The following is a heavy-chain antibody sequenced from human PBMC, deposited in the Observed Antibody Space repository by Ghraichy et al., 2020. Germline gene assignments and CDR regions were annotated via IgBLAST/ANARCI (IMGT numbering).Heavy chain of an antibody. CDR2: IFSTGNT. D-gene: IGHD6-19*01. CDR1: DGSISSHS. Sequence: SETLSLNCTVSDGSISSHSWSWIRQPAGKGLEWIGRIFSTGNTNYNPSLQSRVTLSLDTSKNQLSLKLTSVTAADTAVYYCAREYSSSGNTAYYDYWGQGTLVAVSS. J-gene: IGHJ4*02. V-gene: IGHV4-4*07. CDR3: AREYSSSGNTAYYDY.